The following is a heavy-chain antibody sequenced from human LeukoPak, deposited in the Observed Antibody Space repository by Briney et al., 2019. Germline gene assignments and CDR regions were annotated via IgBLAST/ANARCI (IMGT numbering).Heavy chain of an antibody. J-gene: IGHJ4*02. CDR3: ARDGRRTGTSDY. Sequence: SETLSLTCAVYGGSFSGYYWSWIRQPPGKGLEWIAEINHSGSTNYNPSLKSRVTISVDTSKNQFSLKLSSVTAADTAVYYCARDGRRTGTSDYWGQGTLVTVSS. D-gene: IGHD2-15*01. CDR2: INHSGST. CDR1: GGSFSGYY. V-gene: IGHV4-34*01.